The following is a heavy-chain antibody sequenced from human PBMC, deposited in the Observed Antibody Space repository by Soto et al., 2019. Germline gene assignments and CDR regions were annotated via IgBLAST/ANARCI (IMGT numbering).Heavy chain of an antibody. D-gene: IGHD7-27*01. CDR3: ARRLANWGLNWFDP. CDR1: GGSISSSSYY. Sequence: SETLSLTCTVSGGSISSSSYYWGWIRQPPGKGLEWIGSIYYSGSTYYNPSLKSRVTISVDTSKNQFSLKLSSVTAADTAVYYCARRLANWGLNWFDPWGQGTLVTVSS. V-gene: IGHV4-39*01. J-gene: IGHJ5*02. CDR2: IYYSGST.